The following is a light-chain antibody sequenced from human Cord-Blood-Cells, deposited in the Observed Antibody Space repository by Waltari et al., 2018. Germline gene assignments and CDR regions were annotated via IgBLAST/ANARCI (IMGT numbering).Light chain of an antibody. CDR3: QSYDSSLSVWV. CDR1: SSNIGAGYD. Sequence: QSVLTQPPSVSGAPGHRVTISCTGSSSNIGAGYDVHWYQQLPGTAPKLLIYGNSKRPSGVPDRFSGAKSGTSASLAITGLQAEDEADYYCQSYDSSLSVWVFGGGTKLTVL. CDR2: GNS. V-gene: IGLV1-40*01. J-gene: IGLJ3*02.